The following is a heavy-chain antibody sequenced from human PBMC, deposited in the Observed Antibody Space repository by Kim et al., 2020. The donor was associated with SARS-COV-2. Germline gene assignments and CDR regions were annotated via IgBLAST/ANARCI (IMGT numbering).Heavy chain of an antibody. V-gene: IGHV4-39*01. Sequence: SETLSLTCTVSGGSIISNSYYWGWIRLAPGKGLQWIGSLYHTGTTHYNPSLKSRLTISPDTSENQFSLKLNSVTAADTAIYFCASGSYGSGTYSGGVFDVWGQGTTVTVSS. CDR3: ASGSYGSGTYSGGVFDV. CDR1: GGSIISNSYY. J-gene: IGHJ3*01. CDR2: LYHTGTT. D-gene: IGHD3-10*01.